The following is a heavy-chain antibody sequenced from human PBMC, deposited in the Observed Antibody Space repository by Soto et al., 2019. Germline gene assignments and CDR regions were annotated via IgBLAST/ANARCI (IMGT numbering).Heavy chain of an antibody. J-gene: IGHJ6*02. CDR2: IYYSGST. CDR1: GGSISSGGYY. V-gene: IGHV4-31*03. Sequence: PSETLSLTCTVSGGSISSGGYYWSWIRQHPGKGLEWIGYIYYSGSTYYNPSLKSRVTISVDTSKNQFSLKLSSVTAADTAVYYCARDGNGNILTGYSVRCYGMDVWGQGTTVTVSS. CDR3: ARDGNGNILTGYSVRCYGMDV. D-gene: IGHD3-9*01.